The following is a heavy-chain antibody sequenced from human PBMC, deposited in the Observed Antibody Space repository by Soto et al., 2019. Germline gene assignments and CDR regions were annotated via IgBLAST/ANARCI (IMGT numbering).Heavy chain of an antibody. D-gene: IGHD6-6*01. J-gene: IGHJ4*02. CDR3: ARLEQLVFFDY. V-gene: IGHV4-59*01. CDR1: GGSISSYY. Sequence: QVQLQESGPGLVKPSETLSLTCTVSGGSISSYYWSWIRQPPGKGLEWIGYIYYSGSTNYNPSLPSRATRSEXTSKNQFSLKLSSVTAADTAVYYCARLEQLVFFDYWGQGTLVTVSS. CDR2: IYYSGST.